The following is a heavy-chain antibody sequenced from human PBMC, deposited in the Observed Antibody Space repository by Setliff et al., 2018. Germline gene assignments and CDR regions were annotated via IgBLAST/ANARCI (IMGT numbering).Heavy chain of an antibody. CDR3: VRDWYGIDV. Sequence: PGGSLRLSCAASEFTLSTYWIHWVRQAPRKGLVWVSRINNDGSNTNYADSVKGRFTISRDNAKNTLYLQMNSLRAEDTAVYYCVRDWYGIDVWGQGTTVTVSS. V-gene: IGHV3-74*01. CDR1: EFTLSTYW. J-gene: IGHJ6*02. CDR2: INNDGSNT.